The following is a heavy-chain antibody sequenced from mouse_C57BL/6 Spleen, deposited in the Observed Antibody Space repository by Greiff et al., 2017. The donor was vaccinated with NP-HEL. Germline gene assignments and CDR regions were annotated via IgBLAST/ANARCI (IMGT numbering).Heavy chain of an antibody. CDR1: GYTFTSYW. V-gene: IGHV1-61*01. Sequence: QVQLQQPGAELVRPGSSVKLSCKASGYTFTSYWMDWVKQRPGQGLEWIGNIYPSDSETHYNQKFKDKATLTVDNSSSTAYMQLSSLTSEDSAVYYCARRRTGTYFDVWGTGTTVTVSS. D-gene: IGHD4-1*01. CDR3: ARRRTGTYFDV. J-gene: IGHJ1*03. CDR2: IYPSDSET.